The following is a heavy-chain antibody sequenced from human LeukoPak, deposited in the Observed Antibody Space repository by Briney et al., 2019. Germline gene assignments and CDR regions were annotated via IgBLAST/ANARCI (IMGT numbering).Heavy chain of an antibody. CDR2: ISWDGGST. CDR1: GFTFDDYA. Sequence: GGSLRLSCAASGFTFDDYAMHWVRQAPGKGLEWVSLISWDGGSTYYADSVKGRFTISRDNSKNSLYLQMNSLRAEDTALYYCAKDMYQGGGDGYNNGFDYWGQGTLVTVSS. CDR3: AKDMYQGGGDGYNNGFDY. D-gene: IGHD5-24*01. J-gene: IGHJ4*02. V-gene: IGHV3-43D*03.